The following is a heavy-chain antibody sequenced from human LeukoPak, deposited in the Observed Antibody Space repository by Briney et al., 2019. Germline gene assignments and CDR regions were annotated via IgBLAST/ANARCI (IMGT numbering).Heavy chain of an antibody. J-gene: IGHJ4*02. CDR1: GYTFTSYG. CDR2: ISAYNGNT. D-gene: IGHD1-26*01. Sequence: VKVSCKASGYTFTSYGISWVRQAPGQGLEWMGWISAYNGNTNYAQKLQGRVTMTTDTSTSTAYMVLRSLRSDDTAVYYCARDRRIVGATGLFDYWGQGTLVTVSS. V-gene: IGHV1-18*01. CDR3: ARDRRIVGATGLFDY.